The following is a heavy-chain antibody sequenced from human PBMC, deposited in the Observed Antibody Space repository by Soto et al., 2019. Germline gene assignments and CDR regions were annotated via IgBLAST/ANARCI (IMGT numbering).Heavy chain of an antibody. CDR1: GGSISSSSYY. V-gene: IGHV4-39*01. Sequence: QLQLQESGPGLVKPSETLSLTCTVSGGSISSSSYYWGWIRQPPGKGLEWIGRIYYSGSTYYNPSPKSRGTISVDTSKNHFSRKLSSVTAADTAVYYCARLPVYYYDSSGYRSYFDYWGQGTLVTVSS. CDR2: IYYSGST. J-gene: IGHJ4*02. CDR3: ARLPVYYYDSSGYRSYFDY. D-gene: IGHD3-22*01.